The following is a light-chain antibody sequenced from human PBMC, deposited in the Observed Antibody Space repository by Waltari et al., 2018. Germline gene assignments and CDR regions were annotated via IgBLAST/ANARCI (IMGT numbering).Light chain of an antibody. CDR2: DAS. V-gene: IGKV3-11*01. J-gene: IGKJ4*01. CDR1: HSVNWY. CDR3: QQRRNWPLT. Sequence: EIVLTQSPATLSLSPGESATLSCRTSHSVNWYLAWYQQRPGQAPRLLIYDASNRATGIPARFSGRGSETDFTLTISRLQPEDSAVYYCQQRRNWPLTFGGGTKVEIK.